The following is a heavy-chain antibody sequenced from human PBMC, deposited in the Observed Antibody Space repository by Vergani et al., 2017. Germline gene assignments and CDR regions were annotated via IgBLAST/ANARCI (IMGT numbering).Heavy chain of an antibody. CDR2: IIPILGIA. Sequence: QVQLVQSGAEVKKPGASVKVSCKASGYTFTSYGISWVRQAPGQGIEWMGRIIPILGIANYAQKFQGRVTITADKSTSTAYMELSSLRSEDTAVYYCAREPDXVATIRYYYYGMDVWGQGTTVTVSS. CDR1: GYTFTSYG. CDR3: AREPDXVATIRYYYYGMDV. V-gene: IGHV1-69*04. D-gene: IGHD5-12*01. J-gene: IGHJ6*02.